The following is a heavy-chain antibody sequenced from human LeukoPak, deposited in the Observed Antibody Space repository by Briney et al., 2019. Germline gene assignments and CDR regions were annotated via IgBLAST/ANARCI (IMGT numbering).Heavy chain of an antibody. D-gene: IGHD1-26*01. CDR2: ISYDGDTE. V-gene: IGHV3-30*18. J-gene: IGHJ4*02. CDR1: GFTFSSYG. Sequence: GALRLSCAASGFTFSSYGMFWVRQAPGKGLEWVALISYDGDTEYYADSVKGRFTISRDNSKNTLYLQMNDLRPEDTAVYYCAKTQLVGSYHPPGYCGQGTLVTVSS. CDR3: AKTQLVGSYHPPGY.